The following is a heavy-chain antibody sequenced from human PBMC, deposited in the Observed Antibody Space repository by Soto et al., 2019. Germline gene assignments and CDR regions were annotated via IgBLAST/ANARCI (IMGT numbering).Heavy chain of an antibody. Sequence: SETLSLTCAVSGGSISSGGYSWSWIRQPPGKGLEWIGYIYHSGSTYYNPSLKSRVTISVDRSKNQFSLKLSSVTAADTAVYYCARGRPLWFGELVGAFDYWGQGTLVTVSS. V-gene: IGHV4-30-2*01. D-gene: IGHD3-10*01. CDR1: GGSISSGGYS. J-gene: IGHJ4*02. CDR3: ARGRPLWFGELVGAFDY. CDR2: IYHSGST.